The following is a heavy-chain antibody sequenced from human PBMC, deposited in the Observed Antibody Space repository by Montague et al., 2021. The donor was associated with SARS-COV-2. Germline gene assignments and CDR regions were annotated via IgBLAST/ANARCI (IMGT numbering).Heavy chain of an antibody. CDR2: IYYTGST. J-gene: IGHJ6*02. CDR1: GGSISSSSYY. D-gene: IGHD3-22*01. CDR3: ARDTRIAMLVVVTRYGLDV. Sequence: SETLSLTCTVSGGSISSSSYYWGWIRQPPGKGLEWIGSIYYTGSTYYNPSLKSRVTISVDTSKNQFSLKLISVTAADTAVYYCARDTRIAMLVVVTRYGLDVWGQGTTVTVSS. V-gene: IGHV4-39*07.